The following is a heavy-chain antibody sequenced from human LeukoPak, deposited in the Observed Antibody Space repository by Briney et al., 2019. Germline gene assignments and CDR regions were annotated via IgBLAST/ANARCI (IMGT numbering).Heavy chain of an antibody. D-gene: IGHD3-22*01. CDR2: IQQDGSEK. J-gene: IGHJ3*02. Sequence: GGSLRLSCVASGFTFSNYWMSWVRQAPGKGLEWVANIQQDGSEKYYVDSVKGRFTISRDNAKNSLYLQMNSLRAEDTAVYYCARGGIQYYYDSSGYSDAFDIWGQGTMVTVSS. CDR3: ARGGIQYYYDSSGYSDAFDI. CDR1: GFTFSNYW. V-gene: IGHV3-7*01.